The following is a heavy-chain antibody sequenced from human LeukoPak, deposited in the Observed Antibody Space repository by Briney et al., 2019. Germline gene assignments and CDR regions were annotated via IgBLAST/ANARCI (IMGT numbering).Heavy chain of an antibody. J-gene: IGHJ6*03. D-gene: IGHD4-17*01. CDR3: ARVNGDYVSPYYYYYMDV. CDR1: GFIFSSYS. CDR2: ISSSSSYK. Sequence: PGGSLRLSCAASGFIFSSYSMNWVRQAPGKGLEWVSSISSSSSYKYYADSLKGRFTISRDNAKNSLYLQMNSLRAEDTAVYYCARVNGDYVSPYYYYYMDVWGKGTTVTVSS. V-gene: IGHV3-21*01.